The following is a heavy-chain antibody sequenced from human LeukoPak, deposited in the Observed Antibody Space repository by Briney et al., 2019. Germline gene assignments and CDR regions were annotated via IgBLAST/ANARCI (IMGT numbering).Heavy chain of an antibody. CDR1: GYTFTSYD. CDR3: AREVAYCGGDCYYRDAFDI. V-gene: IGHV1-8*01. D-gene: IGHD2-21*01. J-gene: IGHJ3*02. Sequence: ASVKVSCKASGYTFTSYDINWVRQATGQGLEWMGWMNPNSGNTGYAQKFQGRVTMTRSTSISTAYMELSSLRSEDTAVYYCAREVAYCGGDCYYRDAFDIWGQGTMVTVSS. CDR2: MNPNSGNT.